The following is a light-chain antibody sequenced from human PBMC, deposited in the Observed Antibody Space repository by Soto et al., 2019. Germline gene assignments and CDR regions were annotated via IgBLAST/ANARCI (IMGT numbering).Light chain of an antibody. CDR1: QSISSY. V-gene: IGKV1-39*01. J-gene: IGKJ1*01. CDR2: AAS. CDR3: QQSYSTPRT. Sequence: DIHVTQSPSSLSASVGYVVTITCRASQSISSYLNWYQQKPGKAPKLLIYAASSLQSGVPSRFSGSGSGTDFTLTISSLQPEDFATYYCQQSYSTPRTFGQVTKVDVK.